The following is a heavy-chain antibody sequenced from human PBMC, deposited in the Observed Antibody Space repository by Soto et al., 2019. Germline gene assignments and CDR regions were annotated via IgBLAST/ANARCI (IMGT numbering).Heavy chain of an antibody. D-gene: IGHD6-13*01. CDR1: GYTFTSFY. CDR2: INPSGGIT. CDR3: ASSPAFSSSGYGIPPDPSHGMDV. Sequence: QLQLVQSGAEVKRTGASVRVSCKSSGYTFTSFYIHWVRQAPGQGLEWMGIINPSGGITNFAPRFQGSVTMTSDMSTNTHYMELSSLKSDDTAVYYCASSPAFSSSGYGIPPDPSHGMDVWGQGTTVTV. V-gene: IGHV1-46*01. J-gene: IGHJ6*02.